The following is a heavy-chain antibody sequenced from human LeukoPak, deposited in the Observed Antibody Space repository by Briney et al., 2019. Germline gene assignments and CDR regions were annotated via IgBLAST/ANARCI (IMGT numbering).Heavy chain of an antibody. J-gene: IGHJ4*02. CDR3: ASCVYSSSSSDYFDY. V-gene: IGHV1-69*01. CDR2: IIPIFGTA. D-gene: IGHD6-6*01. Sequence: SVKVSCKASGGTLSSYAISWVRQAPGQGLEWMGGIIPIFGTANYAQKFQGRVTITADESTSTAYMELSSLRSEDTAVYYCASCVYSSSSSDYFDYWGQGTLVTVSS. CDR1: GGTLSSYA.